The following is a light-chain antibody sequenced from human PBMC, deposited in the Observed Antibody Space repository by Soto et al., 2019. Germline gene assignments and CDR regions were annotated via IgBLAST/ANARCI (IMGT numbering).Light chain of an antibody. CDR2: EVS. CDR3: SSYAGSNFWV. J-gene: IGLJ3*02. CDR1: SSDVGGYNY. V-gene: IGLV2-8*01. Sequence: QSVLTQPPSASGSPGQSVTISCTGTSSDVGGYNYVSWYQQHPGKAPKLMIYEVSKRPSGVPDRFSGSKSGNTASLTVSGLQAEDEADYYCSSYAGSNFWVFGGGTKLTVL.